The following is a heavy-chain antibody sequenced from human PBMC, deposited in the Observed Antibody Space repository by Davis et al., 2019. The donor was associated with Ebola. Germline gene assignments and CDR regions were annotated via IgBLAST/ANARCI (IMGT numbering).Heavy chain of an antibody. CDR2: IYLGDSTT. D-gene: IGHD6-13*01. CDR1: GYSLSRSW. J-gene: IGHJ4*02. CDR3: ARQPIYSSSWMFDS. Sequence: GGSLRLSCKGSGYSLSRSWIGWVRQMPGNGLQWMGIIYLGDSTTRYSPSFQGQVTISADKSISTAYLQWSSLKASDTAMYYCARQPIYSSSWMFDSWGQGTLVTVSS. V-gene: IGHV5-51*01.